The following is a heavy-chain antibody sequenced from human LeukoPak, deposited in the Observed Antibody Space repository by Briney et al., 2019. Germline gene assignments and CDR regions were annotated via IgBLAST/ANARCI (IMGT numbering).Heavy chain of an antibody. D-gene: IGHD5-18*01. CDR2: ISGSGGST. Sequence: SGGSLRLSCAASGFTFSSYAMSWVRQAPGKGLEWVSAISGSGGSTYYADSVKGRFTISRDNAKNSLYLQMNSLRAEDTAVYYCARSLDSYGYSTFDYWGQGTLVTVSS. J-gene: IGHJ4*02. CDR3: ARSLDSYGYSTFDY. V-gene: IGHV3-23*01. CDR1: GFTFSSYA.